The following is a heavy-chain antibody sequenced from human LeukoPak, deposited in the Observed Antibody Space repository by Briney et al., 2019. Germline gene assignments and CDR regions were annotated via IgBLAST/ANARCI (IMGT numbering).Heavy chain of an antibody. Sequence: GRSLRLSCAASGFTFSTYGMHWVRQAPGKGLEWVAVISYDGYNKYYADSVKGRFTISRDNSKNTLYLQMNSLRAEDTALYYCAKDFLERAYGSVSYPTSWGQGTLVTVSS. CDR2: ISYDGYNK. CDR3: AKDFLERAYGSVSYPTS. D-gene: IGHD3-10*01. CDR1: GFTFSTYG. V-gene: IGHV3-30*18. J-gene: IGHJ4*02.